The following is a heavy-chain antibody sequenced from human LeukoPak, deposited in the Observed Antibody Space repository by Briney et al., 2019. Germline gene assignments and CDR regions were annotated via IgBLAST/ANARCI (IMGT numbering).Heavy chain of an antibody. Sequence: ASVKVSCKASGYTFTGYYMHWVRQAPGQGLEWMGWINPNSGGTNYAQKFQGRVTMTRDTSISTAYMELSSLRSGDTAVYYCTRSLTAVSHYFDYWGQGTLVTVSP. CDR1: GYTFTGYY. J-gene: IGHJ4*02. V-gene: IGHV1-2*02. CDR3: TRSLTAVSHYFDY. CDR2: INPNSGGT. D-gene: IGHD6-19*01.